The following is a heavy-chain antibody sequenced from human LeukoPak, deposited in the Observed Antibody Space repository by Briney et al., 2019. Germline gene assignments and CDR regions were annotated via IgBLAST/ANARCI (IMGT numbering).Heavy chain of an antibody. J-gene: IGHJ4*02. D-gene: IGHD3-22*01. V-gene: IGHV3-7*01. CDR3: ARDSSGYQ. CDR1: GFTFSTYW. CDR2: IKEDGSEK. Sequence: GGSLRLSCAASGFTFSTYWMSWVREAPGKGLEWVANIKEDGSEKYYGDSVKGRFTISRDNAKNSLYLQMNSLRAEDTAVYYCARDSSGYQWGQGTLVTVSS.